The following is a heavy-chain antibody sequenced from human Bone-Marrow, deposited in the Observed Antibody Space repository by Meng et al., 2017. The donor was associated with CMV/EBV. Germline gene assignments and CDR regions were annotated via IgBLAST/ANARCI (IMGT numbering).Heavy chain of an antibody. D-gene: IGHD2-2*01. Sequence: SVKVSCKASGYTFTSYGISWVRQAPGQGLEWMGGIIPIFGTANYAQKFQGRVTITTDESTSTAYMELSSLRSEDTAVYYCARDHHCSSTSCYAFDYWGQGTLVTVSS. CDR3: ARDHHCSSTSCYAFDY. CDR1: GYTFTSYG. V-gene: IGHV1-69*05. CDR2: IIPIFGTA. J-gene: IGHJ4*02.